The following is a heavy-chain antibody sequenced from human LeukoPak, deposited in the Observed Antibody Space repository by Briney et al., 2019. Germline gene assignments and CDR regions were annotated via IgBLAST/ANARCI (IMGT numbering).Heavy chain of an antibody. CDR2: ISYDGSNK. CDR3: ARGYSSSHDAFDI. D-gene: IGHD6-13*01. J-gene: IGHJ3*02. V-gene: IGHV3-30*04. Sequence: GGSLRLSCAASVFTFSSYAMHWVREAPGQGLEWVAVISYDGSNKYYADSVKGRFTISRDNSKNTLYLQMNSLRAEDKAVYYCARGYSSSHDAFDIWGQGTMVTVSS. CDR1: VFTFSSYA.